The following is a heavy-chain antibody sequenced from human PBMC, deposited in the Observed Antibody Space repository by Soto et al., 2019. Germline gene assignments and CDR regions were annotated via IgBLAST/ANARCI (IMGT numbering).Heavy chain of an antibody. CDR1: GFTFRSYA. J-gene: IGHJ4*02. D-gene: IGHD3-10*01. CDR3: ARDGRTGTTLPHGGLDQ. Sequence: QVQLMESGGGVVQPGGSLRLSCAASGFTFRSYAIHWVRQGPGKGLEWVAIISYDGSTKFYTDSVKGRFTISRDNSNNTLYLQMNRLRSEDTAIYYCARDGRTGTTLPHGGLDQWGQGTLVTVSS. V-gene: IGHV3-30-3*01. CDR2: ISYDGSTK.